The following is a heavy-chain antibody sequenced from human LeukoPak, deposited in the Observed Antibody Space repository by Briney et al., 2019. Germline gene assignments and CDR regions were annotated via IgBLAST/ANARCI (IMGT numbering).Heavy chain of an antibody. CDR2: VHESGSS. CDR3: VRSEVGDFDP. CDR1: GYSISRGYY. D-gene: IGHD1-26*01. Sequence: PSETLSLTCEVSGYSISRGYYWGWVRQPPGKRPQWIGSVHESGSSYYNPSLRSRVSISLDTSQNQFSLTLTSVTAADSAIYYCVRSEVGDFDPWGQGTLVTVSS. V-gene: IGHV4-38-2*01. J-gene: IGHJ5*02.